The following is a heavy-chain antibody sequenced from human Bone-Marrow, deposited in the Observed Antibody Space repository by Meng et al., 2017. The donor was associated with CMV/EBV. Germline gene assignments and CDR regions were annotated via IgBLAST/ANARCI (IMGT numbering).Heavy chain of an antibody. J-gene: IGHJ4*02. Sequence: SVKVSCKASGYTFTSYGISWVRQARGQRLEWIGWIVVGSGNTNYAQKSQERVTITRDMSTSTAYMELSSLRSEDTAVYYCAAEMYSGSYYFDYWGQGTLVTVSS. CDR1: GYTFTSYG. CDR2: IVVGSGNT. V-gene: IGHV1-58*02. CDR3: AAEMYSGSYYFDY. D-gene: IGHD1-26*01.